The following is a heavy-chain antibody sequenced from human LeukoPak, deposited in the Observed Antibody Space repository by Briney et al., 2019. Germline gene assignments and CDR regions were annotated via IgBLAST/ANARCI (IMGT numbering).Heavy chain of an antibody. CDR3: ARDMRHYRYYESDEYYFNFEY. CDR2: ISANNGHT. V-gene: IGHV1-18*01. Sequence: VASVKVSCEASGYIFTSYGLSWVRQAPGQGLEWMGWISANNGHTHYAQKFQGRLTITRDMSTRTVDMELRSLRSDDTAVYYCARDMRHYRYYESDEYYFNFEYWGQGTLVTVSS. CDR1: GYIFTSYG. D-gene: IGHD3-22*01. J-gene: IGHJ4*02.